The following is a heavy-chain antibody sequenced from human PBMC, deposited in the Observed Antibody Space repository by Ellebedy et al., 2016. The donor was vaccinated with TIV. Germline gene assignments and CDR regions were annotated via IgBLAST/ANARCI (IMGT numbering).Heavy chain of an antibody. CDR2: ST. CDR3: ATHVWGCYRHFDY. D-gene: IGHD3-16*02. J-gene: IGHJ4*02. Sequence: STYGMNSVKGRFTISRDNSENTLCLQMNSLRAEDTALYYCATHVWGCYRHFDYWGQGILVTVSS. V-gene: IGHV3-23*01.